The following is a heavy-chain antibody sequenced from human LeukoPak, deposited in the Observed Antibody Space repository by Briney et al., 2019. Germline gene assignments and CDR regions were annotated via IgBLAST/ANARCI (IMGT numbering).Heavy chain of an antibody. Sequence: TPGGSLRLSCAASGFTFSSYSMNWVRQAPGKGLEWVSSISSSSSYIYYADSVKGRFTISRDNAKNSLYLQMNSLRAEDTAVYYCATAAAGTLGTYYYCMDVWGQGTTVTVSS. V-gene: IGHV3-21*01. CDR1: GFTFSSYS. J-gene: IGHJ6*02. D-gene: IGHD6-13*01. CDR3: ATAAAGTLGTYYYCMDV. CDR2: ISSSSSYI.